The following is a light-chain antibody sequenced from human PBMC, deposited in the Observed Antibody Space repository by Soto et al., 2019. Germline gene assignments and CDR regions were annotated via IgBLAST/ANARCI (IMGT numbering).Light chain of an antibody. J-gene: IGLJ1*01. V-gene: IGLV2-14*01. CDR1: GSDVGAYNY. CDR3: YSYTSSSTYV. Sequence: QSVLTQPASVSGSPGQSITISCSGTGSDVGAYNYVSWYQQHPAKAPKLMIYDVSNRPSGVSDRFSGSKSGNTASLTISGLQAEYEADYSCYSYTSSSTYVFGSGTEVTVL. CDR2: DVS.